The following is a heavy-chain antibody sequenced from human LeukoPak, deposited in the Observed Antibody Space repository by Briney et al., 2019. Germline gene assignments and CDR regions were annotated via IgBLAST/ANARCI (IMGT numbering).Heavy chain of an antibody. J-gene: IGHJ4*02. CDR2: INPSGGST. V-gene: IGHV1-46*01. CDR3: AKDGDDYYGSGSHVDY. D-gene: IGHD3-10*01. CDR1: GYTFTSYD. Sequence: ASVKVSCKASGYTFTSYDINWVRQATGQGLEWMGIINPSGGSTSYAQKFQGRVTMTRDMSTSTVYMELSRLRSDDTAVYYCAKDGDDYYGSGSHVDYWGQGTLVTVSS.